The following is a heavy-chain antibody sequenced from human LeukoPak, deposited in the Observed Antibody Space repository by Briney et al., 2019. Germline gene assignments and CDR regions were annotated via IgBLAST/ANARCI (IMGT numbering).Heavy chain of an antibody. CDR3: AKGGSLGFDY. D-gene: IGHD7-27*01. CDR2: IRYDGNNK. J-gene: IGHJ4*02. Sequence: GGSLRLSCAASGFSFSNYDMHWVRQAPGKGLEWVAVIRYDGNNKYSADSVKGRSTISRDNSKNTLFLQMNTLRAEDTAVYYCAKGGSLGFDYWGQGTLVTVSS. V-gene: IGHV3-30*02. CDR1: GFSFSNYD.